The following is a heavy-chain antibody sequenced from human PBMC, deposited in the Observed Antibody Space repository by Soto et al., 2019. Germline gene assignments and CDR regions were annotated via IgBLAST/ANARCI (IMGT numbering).Heavy chain of an antibody. Sequence: PSETLCLTCTISVGSISSSSYYWGWIRQPPGKGLEWIASIYYSGSTYYNPSLKSRVAISVDTSKNQFSLKLSSVTAADTAVYYCARHRGYYDILTGYYTELNFDYWGQGTLVTVSS. J-gene: IGHJ4*02. V-gene: IGHV4-39*01. CDR2: IYYSGST. CDR3: ARHRGYYDILTGYYTELNFDY. CDR1: VGSISSSSYY. D-gene: IGHD3-9*01.